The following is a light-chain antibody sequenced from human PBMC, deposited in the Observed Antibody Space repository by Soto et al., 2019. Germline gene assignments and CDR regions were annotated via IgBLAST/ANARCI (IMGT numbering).Light chain of an antibody. CDR1: QSISSY. Sequence: DIQMTQSPSSLSASVGDRVTITCRASQSISSYLNWYQQKPGKAPKFLIFAASSLQSGVPSRFSGRGSGTDFTLTISSLQPDDFATYYCQQSSNPPSPFGQVTPPGMK. CDR2: AAS. V-gene: IGKV1-39*01. CDR3: QQSSNPPSP. J-gene: IGKJ5*01.